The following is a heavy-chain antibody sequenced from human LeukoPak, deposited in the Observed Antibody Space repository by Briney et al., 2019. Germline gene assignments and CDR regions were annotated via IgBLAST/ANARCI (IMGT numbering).Heavy chain of an antibody. CDR1: GYTFTGYY. V-gene: IGHV1-2*02. CDR3: ARDLGRTTMVRGVILLFDY. J-gene: IGHJ4*02. CDR2: INPNSGGT. D-gene: IGHD3-10*01. Sequence: ASVKVSCKASGYTFTGYYMHWVRQAPGQGLEWMGWINPNSGGTNYAQKFQGRVTMTRDTSISTAYMELSRLRSDDTAVYYCARDLGRTTMVRGVILLFDYWGQGTLVTVSS.